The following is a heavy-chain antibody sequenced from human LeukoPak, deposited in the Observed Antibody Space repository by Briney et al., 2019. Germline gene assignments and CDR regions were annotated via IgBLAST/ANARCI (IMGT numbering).Heavy chain of an antibody. CDR3: ARDIGSGSYQFDY. CDR2: ISSSSSYI. Sequence: TGGSLRLSCAPSGFTFSSYSMNWVRQAPGKGLGWVSSISSSSSYIYYADSVKGRFTISRHNAKNSLYLQMNSLRAEDTAVYYCARDIGSGSYQFDYWGQGTLVTVSS. J-gene: IGHJ4*02. CDR1: GFTFSSYS. D-gene: IGHD3-10*01. V-gene: IGHV3-21*01.